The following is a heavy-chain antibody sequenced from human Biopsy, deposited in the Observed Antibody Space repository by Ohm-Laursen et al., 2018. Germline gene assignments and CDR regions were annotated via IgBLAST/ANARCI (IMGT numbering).Heavy chain of an antibody. CDR2: NIPILGTG. Sequence: SVKLSCKSPVGTFSRYGINWVRQAPGQGLEWLGGNIPILGTGNYAQKFQGRVTVAADTSTSTATMELRSLRSDDTAVYYCATKLTGYFHHWGQGTLVTVSS. V-gene: IGHV1-69*06. CDR3: ATKLTGYFHH. J-gene: IGHJ1*01. CDR1: VGTFSRYG. D-gene: IGHD3-9*01.